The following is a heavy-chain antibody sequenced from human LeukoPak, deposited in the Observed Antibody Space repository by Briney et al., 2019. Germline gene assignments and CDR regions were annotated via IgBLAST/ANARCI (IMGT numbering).Heavy chain of an antibody. V-gene: IGHV3-7*03. J-gene: IGHJ6*02. CDR3: AKDIAAWGAAAGTFGMDV. Sequence: GGSLRLSCAASGFTFSSYWMHWVRQAPGKGLEWVANINQDGSQKYYVDSVKGRFTISRDNAKNSLYLQMNSLRAEDTALYYCAKDIAAWGAAAGTFGMDVWGQGTTVTVSS. CDR1: GFTFSSYW. CDR2: INQDGSQK. D-gene: IGHD6-13*01.